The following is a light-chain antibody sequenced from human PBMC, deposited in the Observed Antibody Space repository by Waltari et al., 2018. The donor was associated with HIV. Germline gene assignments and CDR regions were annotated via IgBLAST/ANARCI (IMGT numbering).Light chain of an antibody. Sequence: QSALTQPAPVSGSPGQSITISCTGTTSDVGGYQYVSWYQQYAGKAPKLIIYEVTNRPSGVSNRFSGTKSGNTASLIISGLQAEDEADYYCSSYTSSSTLEVFGTGTKVTV. J-gene: IGLJ1*01. CDR1: TSDVGGYQY. V-gene: IGLV2-14*01. CDR3: SSYTSSSTLEV. CDR2: EVT.